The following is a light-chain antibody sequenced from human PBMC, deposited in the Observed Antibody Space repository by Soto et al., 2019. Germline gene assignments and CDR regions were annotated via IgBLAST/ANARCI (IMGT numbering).Light chain of an antibody. J-gene: IGLJ1*01. CDR3: AARDDRLNRYV. Sequence: QSVLTQPPSASGTPGRRITISCSGSSSNIGSNSVSWYQQLPGTAPKLLIYTNNQRPSGVSDRISGSKSDTSASLAISGLQSVDEADYFCAARDDRLNRYVFGTGTKVTVL. CDR1: SSNIGSNS. V-gene: IGLV1-44*01. CDR2: TNN.